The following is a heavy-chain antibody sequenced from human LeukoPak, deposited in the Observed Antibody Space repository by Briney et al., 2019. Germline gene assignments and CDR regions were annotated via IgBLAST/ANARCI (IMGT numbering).Heavy chain of an antibody. CDR2: INPRGDEA. CDR3: ARVPATMNWFDP. Sequence: ASVKVSCKASGFTFSSYWMHWVRQAPGQGLEWMGVINPRGDEAVYAQKFQGRVTMTRDTSTSTVYMELSSLRSEDTAVYYCARVPATMNWFDPWGQGTLVTVSS. J-gene: IGHJ5*02. V-gene: IGHV1-46*01. CDR1: GFTFSSYW.